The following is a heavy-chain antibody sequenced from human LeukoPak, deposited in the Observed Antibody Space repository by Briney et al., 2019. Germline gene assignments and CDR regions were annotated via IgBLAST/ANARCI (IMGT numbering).Heavy chain of an antibody. CDR3: TRSYYDSSGYYKY. D-gene: IGHD3-22*01. CDR1: GFTFGDYA. V-gene: IGHV3-49*03. CDR2: IRSKAYGGTT. J-gene: IGHJ4*02. Sequence: GGSLRLSCTATGFTFGDYAMSWLRQAPGKGLEWVGFIRSKAYGGTTEYAASVKGRFTISRDDSKSIAHLQMNSLKTEDTAVYYCTRSYYDSSGYYKYWGQGTLVTVSS.